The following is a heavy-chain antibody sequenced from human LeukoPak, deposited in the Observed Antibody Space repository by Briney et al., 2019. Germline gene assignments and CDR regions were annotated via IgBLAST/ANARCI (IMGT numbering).Heavy chain of an antibody. J-gene: IGHJ6*03. Sequence: SETLSLTCAVYGGSFSGYYWSWLRQPPGKGVEGIGGINHSGSTNYNPSLKTRVTISVDTSKNQFPLKLSSVTAADTAVYYCARGPSAFVYYYMDVWGKGTTVTVSS. CDR1: GGSFSGYY. D-gene: IGHD3-3*01. CDR3: ARGPSAFVYYYMDV. CDR2: INHSGST. V-gene: IGHV4-34*01.